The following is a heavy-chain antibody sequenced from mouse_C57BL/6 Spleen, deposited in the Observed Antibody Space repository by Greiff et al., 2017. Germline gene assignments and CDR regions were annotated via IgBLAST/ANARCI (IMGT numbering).Heavy chain of an antibody. CDR3: ARNYGSTLWAMDY. Sequence: VKLMESGPGLVQPSQSLSITCTVPGFLLTSYGVHWVRQAPGKGLGWLGVIWSGGSTDYNAAFISRLSISKDNSKSQVFFKMNSLQADDTAIYYCARNYGSTLWAMDYWGQGASVTVSS. CDR1: GFLLTSYG. V-gene: IGHV2-2*01. CDR2: IWSGGST. J-gene: IGHJ4*01. D-gene: IGHD1-1*01.